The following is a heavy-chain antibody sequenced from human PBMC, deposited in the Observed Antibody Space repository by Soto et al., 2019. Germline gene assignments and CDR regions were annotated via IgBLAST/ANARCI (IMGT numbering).Heavy chain of an antibody. CDR1: GFTFSSYA. CDR3: ARSLITIIVELGAFDI. D-gene: IGHD3-22*01. V-gene: IGHV3-30-3*01. CDR2: ISYDGSNK. Sequence: PGGSLRLSCAASGFTFSSYAMHWVRQAPGKGLEWVAVISYDGSNKYYADSVKGRFTISRDNSKNTLYLQMNSLRAEDTAVYYCARSLITIIVELGAFDIWGQGTMVTVSS. J-gene: IGHJ3*02.